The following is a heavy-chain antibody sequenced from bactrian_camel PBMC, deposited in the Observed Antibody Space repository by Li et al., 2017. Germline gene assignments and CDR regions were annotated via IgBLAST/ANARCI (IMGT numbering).Heavy chain of an antibody. CDR2: IWSVDST. CDR1: ENIQKYR. J-gene: IGHJ4*01. Sequence: HVQLVESGGGLVQAGGSLRLSCVASENIQKYRVGWIRQAPGKERELVAAIWSVDSTIYSDSVNGRFTISRDNAKNTVSLQMNSLKPEDSAVYYCAAGWGCTEREGINYWGQGTQVTVS. D-gene: IGHD3*01. CDR3: AAGWGCTEREGINY. V-gene: IGHV3S53*01.